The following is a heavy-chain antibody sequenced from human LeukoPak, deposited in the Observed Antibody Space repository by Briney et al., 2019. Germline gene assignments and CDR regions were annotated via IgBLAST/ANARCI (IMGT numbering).Heavy chain of an antibody. CDR1: GYSFTNYW. CDR3: ARRRSYTSSLIDY. CDR2: IYPGDSDT. J-gene: IGHJ4*02. V-gene: IGHV5-51*01. D-gene: IGHD6-13*01. Sequence: GESLKISCKGSGYSFTNYWIGWVRQMPGKGLEWMGTIYPGDSDTRYSPSFQGQATISADKSISTAYLQWSSLEASDTAMYYCARRRSYTSSLIDYWGQGTLVTVSS.